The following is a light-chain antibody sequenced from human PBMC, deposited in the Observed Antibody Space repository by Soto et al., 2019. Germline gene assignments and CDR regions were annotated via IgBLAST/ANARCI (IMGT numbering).Light chain of an antibody. J-gene: IGLJ2*01. CDR3: CSFALINTLV. CDR1: SSDVGSYNL. V-gene: IGLV2-23*01. CDR2: EGS. Sequence: QSALTQPASVSGSPGQSITISCTGTSSDVGSYNLVSWYQQLPGKAPKLVIYEGSNRPSGVSDRFSGSKSGNTASLTISGLQAEDEADYYCCSFALINTLVFGGGTKLTVL.